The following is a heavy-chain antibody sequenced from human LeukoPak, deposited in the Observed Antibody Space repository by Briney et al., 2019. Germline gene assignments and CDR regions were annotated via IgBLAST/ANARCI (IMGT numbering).Heavy chain of an antibody. CDR3: ARAGVPAAIRATGWFDP. Sequence: GGSLRLSCAASGFTFSSYAMHGVRKAPGKGLEWVAVISYDGSNKYYADSVKGRFTISRDNSKNTLYLQMNSLRAEDTAVYYCARAGVPAAIRATGWFDPWGQGTLVTVSS. D-gene: IGHD2-2*02. CDR1: GFTFSSYA. J-gene: IGHJ5*02. CDR2: ISYDGSNK. V-gene: IGHV3-30*01.